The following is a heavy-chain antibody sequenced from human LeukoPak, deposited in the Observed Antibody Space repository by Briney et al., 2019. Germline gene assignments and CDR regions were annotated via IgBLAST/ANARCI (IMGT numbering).Heavy chain of an antibody. CDR3: VMETTTAESSSGGFIYYYYMDV. J-gene: IGHJ6*03. Sequence: PGGSLRLSCAASGFTFSSYAMSWVRQAPGKGLEWVSSISGSGGTTYSADSVKGRFTVSRDNSKNTLSLQMNSLRAEDTAVYYCVMETTTAESSSGGFIYYYYMDVWGKGTTVTVSS. CDR1: GFTFSSYA. CDR2: ISGSGGTT. D-gene: IGHD6-13*01. V-gene: IGHV3-23*01.